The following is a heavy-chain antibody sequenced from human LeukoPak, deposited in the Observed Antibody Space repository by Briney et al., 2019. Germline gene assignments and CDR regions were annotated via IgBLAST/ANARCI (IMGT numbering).Heavy chain of an antibody. J-gene: IGHJ2*01. CDR2: ISSSSSYI. V-gene: IGHV3-21*01. D-gene: IGHD5-18*01. CDR3: ARDNSLGQPRDWYFDL. CDR1: GFTFSSYS. Sequence: GGSLRLSCAASGFTFSSYSMNWVRQAPGKGLEWVSSISSSSSYIYYADSVKGRFTISRDNAKNSLYLQMNSLRAEDTAVYYCARDNSLGQPRDWYFDLWGRGTLVTISS.